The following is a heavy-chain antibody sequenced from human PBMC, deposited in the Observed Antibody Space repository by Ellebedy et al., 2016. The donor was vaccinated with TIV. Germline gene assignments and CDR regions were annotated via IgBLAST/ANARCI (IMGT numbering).Heavy chain of an antibody. J-gene: IGHJ4*02. V-gene: IGHV4-39*07. CDR3: AKEPFGADFDY. CDR1: GGSISSSSYY. D-gene: IGHD3-3*01. Sequence: MPGGSLRLSCTVSGGSISSSSYYWGWIRQPPGKGLEWIGSIYYSGSTYYNPSLKSRVTISVHTSKNQFSLKLSSVTAADTAVYYCAKEPFGADFDYWGQGTLVTVSS. CDR2: IYYSGST.